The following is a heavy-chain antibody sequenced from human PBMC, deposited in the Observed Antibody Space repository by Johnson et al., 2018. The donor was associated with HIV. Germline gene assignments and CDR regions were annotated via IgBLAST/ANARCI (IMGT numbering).Heavy chain of an antibody. D-gene: IGHD3-3*01. V-gene: IGHV3-9*01. CDR3: ARGPDRTHYNFWSGWSDAFDI. CDR1: GFTFDEYD. CDR2: ISWNSGSI. Sequence: VQLVESGGGLVQPGRSLRLSCAASGFTFDEYDMHWVRQAPGKGLEWVSGISWNSGSIGYADSVKGRFTISRDNFKKTLFLQMNSLRAEDTAVYYCARGPDRTHYNFWSGWSDAFDIWGQGTMVTVSS. J-gene: IGHJ3*02.